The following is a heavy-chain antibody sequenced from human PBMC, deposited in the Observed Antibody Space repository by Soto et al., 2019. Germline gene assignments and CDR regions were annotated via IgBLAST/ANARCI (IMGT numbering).Heavy chain of an antibody. CDR3: ARGVASSD. CDR2: IIPISRTP. Sequence: QVQLVQSEAEVKKPGSSVKVSCKSSGLTFRSDSISWVRQAPGQGLEWMGGIIPISRTPTYAQKFQGRVTISAAESTRTAYREVTSRTFEHTAVYYCARGVASSDWGQGTLVTVS. J-gene: IGHJ4*02. CDR1: GLTFRSDS. D-gene: IGHD5-12*01. V-gene: IGHV1-69*01.